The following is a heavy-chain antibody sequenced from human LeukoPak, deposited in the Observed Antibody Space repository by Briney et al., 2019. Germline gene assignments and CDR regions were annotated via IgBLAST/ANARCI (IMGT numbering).Heavy chain of an antibody. D-gene: IGHD6-19*01. J-gene: IGHJ5*02. Sequence: GRSLRLSCAASGFTFDDYAMHWVRQAPGKGLEWVSGISWNSGSIGYADSVKGRFTISRDNAKNSLYLQMNSLRAEDTALYYCAKGSIAVAGIGWFDPWGQRTLVTVSS. V-gene: IGHV3-9*01. CDR3: AKGSIAVAGIGWFDP. CDR1: GFTFDDYA. CDR2: ISWNSGSI.